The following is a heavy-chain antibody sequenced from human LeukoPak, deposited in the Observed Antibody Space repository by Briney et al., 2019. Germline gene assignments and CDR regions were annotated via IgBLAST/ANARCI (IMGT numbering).Heavy chain of an antibody. J-gene: IGHJ4*02. D-gene: IGHD2-21*02. V-gene: IGHV3-23*01. Sequence: GGTLRLSCAASGFTFRSYGMSWVRQAPGKGLEWVSGMSGSGVNTDYADSVKGRFTISRDDSKNTLYLQMNSLRAEDTAVYYCAKVHRLYCGGDCYRRPLDYWGQGTLVTVSS. CDR3: AKVHRLYCGGDCYRRPLDY. CDR1: GFTFRSYG. CDR2: MSGSGVNT.